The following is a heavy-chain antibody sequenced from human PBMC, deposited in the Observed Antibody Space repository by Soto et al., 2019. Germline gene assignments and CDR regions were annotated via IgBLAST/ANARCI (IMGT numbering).Heavy chain of an antibody. CDR1: GFTFGDYA. Sequence: GGSLRLSCTASGFTFGDYAMSWVRQAPGKGLEWVGFIRSKAYGGTTEYAASVKGRFTISRDDSKSIAYLQMNSLKTEVTAVYYCTRDQYYDLWSGDWPGYNYYGMDVWGQGTPVTVSS. D-gene: IGHD3-3*01. J-gene: IGHJ6*02. CDR2: IRSKAYGGTT. CDR3: TRDQYYDLWSGDWPGYNYYGMDV. V-gene: IGHV3-49*04.